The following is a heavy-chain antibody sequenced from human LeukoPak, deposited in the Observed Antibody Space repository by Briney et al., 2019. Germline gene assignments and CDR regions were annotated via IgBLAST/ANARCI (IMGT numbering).Heavy chain of an antibody. CDR3: TRDNGEGAAAY. CDR2: ISSSSTYI. D-gene: IGHD6-13*01. CDR1: GFTFRAYS. J-gene: IGHJ4*02. V-gene: IGHV3-21*01. Sequence: GGSLRLCCAGSGFTFRAYSMNWVRQAPGKGLEWVSSISSSSTYIYYTDSVKGRFTISRDNAKNSLFLQMNSLRAEDTAVYYCTRDNGEGAAAYWGQGTLVTVSS.